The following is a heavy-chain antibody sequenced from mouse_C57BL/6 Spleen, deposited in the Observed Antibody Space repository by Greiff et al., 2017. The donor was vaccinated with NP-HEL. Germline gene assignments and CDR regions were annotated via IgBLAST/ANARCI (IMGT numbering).Heavy chain of an antibody. CDR2: FYPGSGSI. V-gene: IGHV1-62-2*01. CDR1: GYTFTEYT. D-gene: IGHD2-4*01. CDR3: ARHGIYYDYDAPVYFDY. Sequence: QVQLKQSGAELVKPGASVKLSCKASGYTFTEYTIHWVKQRSGQGLEWIGWFYPGSGSIKYNEKFKDKATLTADKSSSTVYMELSRLTSEDSAVYFCARHGIYYDYDAPVYFDYWGQGTTRTVSS. J-gene: IGHJ2*01.